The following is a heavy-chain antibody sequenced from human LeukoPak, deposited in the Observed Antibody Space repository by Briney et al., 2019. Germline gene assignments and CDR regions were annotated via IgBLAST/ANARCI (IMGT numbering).Heavy chain of an antibody. CDR2: IGSDGRNK. V-gene: IGHV3-33*01. CDR3: VRDDDLPDNGMYV. D-gene: IGHD3-22*01. Sequence: GGSLRLSCEPSGFIFRSHGMHWVRQAPGKGLEWLAVIGSDGRNKFYADSVKGRFTISRDNFKNILYLQMASLSAEDTAVYYCVRDDDLPDNGMYVWGQGTTVIVS. CDR1: GFIFRSHG. J-gene: IGHJ6*02.